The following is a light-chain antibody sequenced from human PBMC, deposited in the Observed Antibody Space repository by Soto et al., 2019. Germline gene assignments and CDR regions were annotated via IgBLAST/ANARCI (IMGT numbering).Light chain of an antibody. CDR2: AAS. V-gene: IGKV1-39*01. CDR3: QQSYSTPWT. J-gene: IGKJ1*01. Sequence: DIQMTQSPSSLSASVGDRVTITCRASHYITNYLNWYQQKPGKAPKLLIYAASSLQSGVPSSFSGSGSGTDVTLTISSLQPEDFATYYCQQSYSTPWTVGQGTKVEIK. CDR1: HYITNY.